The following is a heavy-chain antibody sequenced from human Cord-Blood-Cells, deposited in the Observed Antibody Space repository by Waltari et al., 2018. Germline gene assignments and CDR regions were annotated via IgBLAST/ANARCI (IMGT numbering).Heavy chain of an antibody. CDR3: ARARGVRGVTQFYYYYYMDV. CDR2: ISNDGSNK. CDR1: GFTFSSHA. Sequence: QVQLVEYGGGVVQPGRSLRISCAASGFTFSSHAMPGLPQPPGKGQEWVAVISNDGSNKYYADSEKGRFTISRDNSKNTLYLQMNSLRAEDTAVYYWARARGVRGVTQFYYYYYMDVWVKGTTVTVSS. J-gene: IGHJ6*03. V-gene: IGHV3-30*04. D-gene: IGHD3-10*01.